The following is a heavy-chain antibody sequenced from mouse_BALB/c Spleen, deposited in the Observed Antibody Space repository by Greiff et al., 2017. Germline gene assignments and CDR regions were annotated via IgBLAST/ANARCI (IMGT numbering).Heavy chain of an antibody. CDR2: INPYNDGT. V-gene: IGHV1-14*01. Sequence: EVQLQESGPELVKPGASVKMSCKASGYTFTSYVMHWVKQKPGQGLEWIGYINPYNDGTKYNEKFKGKATLTSDKSSSTAYMELSSLTSEDSAVYYCARCDLKNYFDYWGQGTTLTVSS. D-gene: IGHD2-13*01. J-gene: IGHJ2*01. CDR3: ARCDLKNYFDY. CDR1: GYTFTSYV.